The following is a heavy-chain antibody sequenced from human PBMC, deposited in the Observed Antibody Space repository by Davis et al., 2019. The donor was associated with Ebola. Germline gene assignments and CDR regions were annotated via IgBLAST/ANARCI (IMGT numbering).Heavy chain of an antibody. CDR2: ISHSGTT. D-gene: IGHD5-18*01. CDR3: ASTIWVYSSAYFDY. Sequence: MPSETLSLTCAVSGGSISSNWWSWVRQPPGKGLEWIGEISHSGTTNYNPSLFSLVNISVDKSKNQLSLKVSSVTAADTAVYYCASTIWVYSSAYFDYWGQGTLVTVSS. V-gene: IGHV4-4*02. J-gene: IGHJ4*02. CDR1: GGSISSNW.